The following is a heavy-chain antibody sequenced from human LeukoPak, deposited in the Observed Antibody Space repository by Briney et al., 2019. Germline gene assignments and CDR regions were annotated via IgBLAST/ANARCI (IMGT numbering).Heavy chain of an antibody. Sequence: PSETLSLTCTVSGGSISSYYWSWLRQPPGKGLEWIGYIYYSGSTNYNPSLKSRVTISVDTSKNQFSLKLSSVTAADTAVYYCARGATIFGVAQGGMDVWGQGTTVTVSS. CDR3: ARGATIFGVAQGGMDV. CDR2: IYYSGST. J-gene: IGHJ6*02. D-gene: IGHD3-3*01. CDR1: GGSISSYY. V-gene: IGHV4-59*08.